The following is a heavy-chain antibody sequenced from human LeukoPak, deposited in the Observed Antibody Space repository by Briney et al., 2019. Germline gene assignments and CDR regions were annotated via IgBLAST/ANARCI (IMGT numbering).Heavy chain of an antibody. J-gene: IGHJ4*02. V-gene: IGHV3-23*01. CDR2: VSGSGGST. CDR1: GFTFSSYA. D-gene: IGHD3-3*01. CDR3: AKASAFTIFGVAAIDY. Sequence: PGGSLRLSCAASGFTFSSYAMSWVRQAPGKGLEWVSAVSGSGGSTYYADSVKGRFTISSDNSKSTLDLQMSSLRAEDTAVYYCAKASAFTIFGVAAIDYWGQGTLVTVSS.